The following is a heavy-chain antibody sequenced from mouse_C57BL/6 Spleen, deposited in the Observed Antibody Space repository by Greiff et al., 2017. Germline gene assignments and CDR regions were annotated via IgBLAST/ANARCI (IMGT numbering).Heavy chain of an antibody. D-gene: IGHD1-1*01. CDR1: GYPFTDYN. V-gene: IGHV1-39*01. CDR3: ARRDTTVVATKYFDV. CDR2: INPNYGTT. J-gene: IGHJ1*03. Sequence: LMESGPELVKPGASVKISCKASGYPFTDYNMNWVKQSNGKSLEWIGIINPNYGTTSHNQKFKGKATCTVDQSSSTAYMQLNSLTSEEAAVYYGARRDTTVVATKYFDVWGTGTTVTVSS.